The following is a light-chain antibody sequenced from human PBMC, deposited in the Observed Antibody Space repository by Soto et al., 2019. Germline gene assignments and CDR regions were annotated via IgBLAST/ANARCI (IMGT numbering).Light chain of an antibody. Sequence: QSVRTRPPSASGSPGQSVAISCTGTSSDVGGYNYVSWYQQHPGKAPKLMIYEVSKRPSGVPDRFSGSKSGNTAFLTVSGFQAEKAADYIPCPYAGSRFAFGTGPKFPVL. CDR1: SSDVGGYNY. CDR3: CPYAGSRFA. J-gene: IGLJ1*01. CDR2: EVS. V-gene: IGLV2-8*01.